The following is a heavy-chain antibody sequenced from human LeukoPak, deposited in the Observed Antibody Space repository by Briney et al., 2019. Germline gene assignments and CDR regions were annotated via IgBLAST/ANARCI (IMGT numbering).Heavy chain of an antibody. CDR3: ATDPDYDILTGYWGLHYFDY. CDR2: IYYSGST. Sequence: KSSETLSLTCTVSGGSISSSSYSWGWIRQPPGKGLEWIGSIYYSGSTYYNPSLKSRVTISVDTSKNQFSLKLSSVTAADTAVYYCATDPDYDILTGYWGLHYFDYWGQGTLVTVSS. CDR1: GGSISSSSYS. D-gene: IGHD3-9*01. J-gene: IGHJ4*02. V-gene: IGHV4-39*01.